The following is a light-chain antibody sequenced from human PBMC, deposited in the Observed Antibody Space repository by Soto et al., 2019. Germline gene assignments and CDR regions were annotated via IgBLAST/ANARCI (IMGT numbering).Light chain of an antibody. CDR2: SND. J-gene: IGLJ1*01. CDR3: ASWDDRLNGYV. CDR1: SSNIGFNT. Sequence: QSVLTQPPSASGTPGPRVTLSCSGSSSNIGFNTVTWYQHLPRTAPKLLIYSNDQRPSGVPDRLSGYKSGTSASLAISGLQSEDEADYYCASWDDRLNGYVFGTGTQLTVL. V-gene: IGLV1-44*01.